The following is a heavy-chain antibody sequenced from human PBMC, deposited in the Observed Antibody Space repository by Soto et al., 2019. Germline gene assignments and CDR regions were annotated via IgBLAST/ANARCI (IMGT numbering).Heavy chain of an antibody. D-gene: IGHD5-12*01. CDR2: IYSGGST. J-gene: IGHJ3*02. Sequence: GGSLRLSCAASGFTVSSNYMSWVRQAPGKGLEWVSVIYSGGSTYYADSVKGRFTISRDNSKNTLYLQMNSLRAEDTAVYYCARDWPRDGYNYGAFDIWGQGTRVTVS. CDR3: ARDWPRDGYNYGAFDI. V-gene: IGHV3-53*01. CDR1: GFTVSSNY.